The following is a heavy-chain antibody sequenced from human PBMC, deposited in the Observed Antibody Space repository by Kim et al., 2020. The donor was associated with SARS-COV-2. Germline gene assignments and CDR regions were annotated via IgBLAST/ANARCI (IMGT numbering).Heavy chain of an antibody. V-gene: IGHV3-74*01. J-gene: IGHJ4*02. Sequence: GGSLRLSCTASEFTFSNYWMHWVRQVPGKGLVWVSRITEDGRFTTYADSVRGRFTISRDNAKNTLYLQMYSLRAEDTAVYYCVRGAKGWSGIDYWGQGTRVSVSS. CDR2: ITEDGRFT. CDR1: EFTFSNYW. D-gene: IGHD2-15*01. CDR3: VRGAKGWSGIDY.